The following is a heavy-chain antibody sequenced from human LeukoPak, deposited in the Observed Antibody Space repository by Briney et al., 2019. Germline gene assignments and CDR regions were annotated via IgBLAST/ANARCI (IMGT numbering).Heavy chain of an antibody. V-gene: IGHV4-61*02. J-gene: IGHJ5*02. CDR2: IYTSGST. D-gene: IGHD6-13*01. CDR1: GGSISSGSYY. Sequence: SETLSLTCTVSGGSISSGSYYWNWIRQPAGKGLEWIGRIYTSGSTNYNPSLKSRVTMSVDTSKNQFSLKLSSVTAADTAVYYCARDGYSSSWYGRRGNWFDPWGQGTLVTVSS. CDR3: ARDGYSSSWYGRRGNWFDP.